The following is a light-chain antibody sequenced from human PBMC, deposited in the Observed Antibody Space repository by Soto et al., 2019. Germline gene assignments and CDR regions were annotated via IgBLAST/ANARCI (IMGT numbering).Light chain of an antibody. J-gene: IGLJ1*01. CDR2: EGS. CDR1: ISEVGRFDV. V-gene: IGLV2-23*01. Sequence: SVLTEPASVTGSLGQSITISCTRTISEVGRFDVVSWYQQHPGQVPKLIIYEGSRRPSGVSSRFSGSKSGNTASLTISGLQAEDEADDYCCAYVNSRSYGFGSGTKVTVL. CDR3: CAYVNSRSYG.